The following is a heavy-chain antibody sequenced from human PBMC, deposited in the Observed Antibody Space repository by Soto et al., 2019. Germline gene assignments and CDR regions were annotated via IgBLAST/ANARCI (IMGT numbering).Heavy chain of an antibody. J-gene: IGHJ3*02. V-gene: IGHV3-72*01. CDR3: VRVRDYYDSRGYSTDAFDI. Sequence: EVQLVESGGGLVQPGGSLRLSCVVSEFSFSDHYMDWVRQAPEKRLEWVGRTRNKAKSYSTAYAASVKGRFTISRDDSRNSVYLQMDSLRTEDTAVYYCVRVRDYYDSRGYSTDAFDIWGQGSMVTVSS. CDR2: TRNKAKSYST. D-gene: IGHD3-22*01. CDR1: EFSFSDHY.